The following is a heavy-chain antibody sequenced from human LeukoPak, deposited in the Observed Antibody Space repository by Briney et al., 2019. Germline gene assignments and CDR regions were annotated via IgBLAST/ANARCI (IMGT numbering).Heavy chain of an antibody. D-gene: IGHD3-22*01. CDR1: GYSISSGYY. V-gene: IGHV4-38-2*02. CDR2: IYHVVST. CDR3: ASLPLRSGYYYRRLNWFDP. J-gene: IGHJ5*02. Sequence: PSETLSLTCTVSGYSISSGYYWGWTRQPPGEGMEWIGSIYHVVSTYYNTSFKSGVTISVDTSKSQFSLKLSSVTAADTAVYYCASLPLRSGYYYRRLNWFDPWGQGTLVTVSS.